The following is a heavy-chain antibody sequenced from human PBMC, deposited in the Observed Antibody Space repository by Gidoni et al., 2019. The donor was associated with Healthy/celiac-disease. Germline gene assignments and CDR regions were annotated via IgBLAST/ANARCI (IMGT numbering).Heavy chain of an antibody. Sequence: SLRLSCAASGFTFSSYSMNWVRQAPGKGLEWVSYISSSSSTIYYADSVKGRFTISRDNAKNSLYLQMNSLRAEDTAVYYCARDLIAVPCWGQGTLVTVSS. J-gene: IGHJ4*02. CDR3: ARDLIAVPC. D-gene: IGHD6-19*01. CDR1: GFTFSSYS. CDR2: ISSSSSTI. V-gene: IGHV3-48*01.